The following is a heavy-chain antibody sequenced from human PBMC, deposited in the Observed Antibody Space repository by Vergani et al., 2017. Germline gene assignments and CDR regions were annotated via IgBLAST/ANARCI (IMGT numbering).Heavy chain of an antibody. V-gene: IGHV1-69*01. CDR3: SKGDIVVVPAAAYFSYCMDV. J-gene: IGHJ6*03. D-gene: IGHD2-2*01. CDR1: GGTFSSYA. Sequence: QVQLVQSGAEVKKPGSSVKVSCKASGGTFSSYAISWVRQAPGQGLEWMGGIIPIFGTANYAQKFQGRVTITADESTSTAYMELSSLRSEDTAVYYCSKGDIVVVPAAAYFSYCMDVWGKGTTVTVSS. CDR2: IIPIFGTA.